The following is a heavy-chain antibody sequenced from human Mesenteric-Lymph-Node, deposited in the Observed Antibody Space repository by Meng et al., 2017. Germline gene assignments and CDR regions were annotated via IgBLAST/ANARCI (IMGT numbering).Heavy chain of an antibody. Sequence: GESLKISCAASGFTFTNYAMTWVRQAPGKGLEWVANIKQDGSEKNYVDSVQGRFTISRDNAKNSLYLQLNSLRAEDTAIYYCARDLLGVIMVRGVVVSYYYGMDVWGQGTTVTVSS. CDR1: GFTFTNYA. CDR3: ARDLLGVIMVRGVVVSYYYGMDV. CDR2: IKQDGSEK. J-gene: IGHJ6*02. V-gene: IGHV3-7*01. D-gene: IGHD3-10*01.